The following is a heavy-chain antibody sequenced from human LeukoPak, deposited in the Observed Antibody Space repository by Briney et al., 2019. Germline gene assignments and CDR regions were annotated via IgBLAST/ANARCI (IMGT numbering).Heavy chain of an antibody. Sequence: GGSLRLSCAASRFTFSSYDMSWVRQAPGKGLEWVSGISGSGGSTYYADSVKGRFTISRDNSKNTLYLQMNSLRAEDTAVYYCAKEGSGSWGGMDVRGKGTTVTISS. CDR3: AKEGSGSWGGMDV. CDR2: ISGSGGST. J-gene: IGHJ6*03. CDR1: RFTFSSYD. D-gene: IGHD3-3*01. V-gene: IGHV3-23*01.